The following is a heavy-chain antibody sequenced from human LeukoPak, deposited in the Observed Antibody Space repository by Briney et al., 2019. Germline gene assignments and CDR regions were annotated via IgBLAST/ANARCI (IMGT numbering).Heavy chain of an antibody. CDR2: ISYDGSNK. D-gene: IGHD4-17*01. CDR1: GFTFSSYA. CDR3: ARAPPTTVTAYYYYGMDV. V-gene: IGHV3-30-3*01. Sequence: GALRLSCAASGFTFSSYAMSWVRQAPGKGLEWVAVISYDGSNKYYADSVKGRFTISRDNSKNTLYLQMNSLRAEDTAVYYCARAPPTTVTAYYYYGMDVWGQGTTVTVSS. J-gene: IGHJ6*02.